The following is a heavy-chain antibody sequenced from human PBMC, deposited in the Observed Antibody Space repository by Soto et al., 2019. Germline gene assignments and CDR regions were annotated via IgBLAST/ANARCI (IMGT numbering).Heavy chain of an antibody. Sequence: PGGSLRLSCEGSGFIFGYYGVHWVRQAPGRGLEWVTAISSSGDNEFYADSVKGRFTISRDNSRNTMYVQIHSLTSEDTAVYYCAKDYDFWSGYWPRGPFDPWGQGTLLTVSS. J-gene: IGHJ5*02. CDR3: AKDYDFWSGYWPRGPFDP. CDR1: GFIFGYYG. V-gene: IGHV3-30*18. D-gene: IGHD3-3*01. CDR2: ISSSGDNE.